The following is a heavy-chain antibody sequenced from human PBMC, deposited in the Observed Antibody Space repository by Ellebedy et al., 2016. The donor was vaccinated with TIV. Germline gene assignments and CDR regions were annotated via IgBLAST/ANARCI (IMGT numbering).Heavy chain of an antibody. J-gene: IGHJ6*03. CDR1: GFTFSSYA. CDR2: ISGSGGST. V-gene: IGHV3-23*01. D-gene: IGHD2-21*02. Sequence: GGSLRLXXAASGFTFSSYAMSWVRQAPGRRLEWVSAISGSGGSTHYVDSVRGRFTISRDNSKNTLYLQMTSLRAEDTAVYYCARAPTAIFAHFYYYYYMDVWGKGTTVTVSS. CDR3: ARAPTAIFAHFYYYYYMDV.